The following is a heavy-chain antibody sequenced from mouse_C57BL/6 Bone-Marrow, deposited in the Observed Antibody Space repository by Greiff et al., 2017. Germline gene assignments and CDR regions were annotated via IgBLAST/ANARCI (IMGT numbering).Heavy chain of an antibody. CDR1: GFTFSDYG. V-gene: IGHV5-17*01. Sequence: EVKVEESGGGLVKPGGSLKLSCAASGFTFSDYGMHWVRQAPEKGLEWVAYISSGSSTIYYADTVKGRFTISRDNAKNTLFLQMTSLRSEDTAMYYCARDSVNAMDYWGQGTSVTVSS. CDR3: ARDSVNAMDY. CDR2: ISSGSSTI. J-gene: IGHJ4*01. D-gene: IGHD2-12*01.